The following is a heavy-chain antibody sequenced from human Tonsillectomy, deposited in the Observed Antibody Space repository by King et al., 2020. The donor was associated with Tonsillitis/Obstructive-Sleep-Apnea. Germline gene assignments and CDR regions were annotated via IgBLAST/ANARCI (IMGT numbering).Heavy chain of an antibody. Sequence: QVQLVESGGEVKKPGASVKVSCKASGYTFTSYGISWVRQAPGQGLEWMGWISPYNGDTNYAQKLQGRVTMTTGTSTSTAYMELRSLRSDDTAVYYCARDSMSHYYDSSGYYTFDYWGQGTLVTVSS. CDR2: ISPYNGDT. V-gene: IGHV1-18*01. CDR1: GYTFTSYG. J-gene: IGHJ4*02. D-gene: IGHD3-22*01. CDR3: ARDSMSHYYDSSGYYTFDY.